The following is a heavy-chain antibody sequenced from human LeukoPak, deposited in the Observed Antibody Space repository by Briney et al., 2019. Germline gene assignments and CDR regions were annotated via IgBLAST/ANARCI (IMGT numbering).Heavy chain of an antibody. Sequence: GGSLRLSCVVSGYSFSTNMMTWVRQAPGKGLEWVATILQAGKESYRVDSVKGRFIISRDNAKNSLFLEMNSLRHDDTALDYCMSAHGYWGQGTLVTVSS. CDR1: GYSFSTNM. CDR2: ILQAGKES. V-gene: IGHV3-7*01. CDR3: MSAHGY. J-gene: IGHJ4*02.